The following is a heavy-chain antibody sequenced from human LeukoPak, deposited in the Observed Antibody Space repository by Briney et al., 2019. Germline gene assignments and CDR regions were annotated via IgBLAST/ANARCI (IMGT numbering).Heavy chain of an antibody. CDR3: ARVRSVFNYYYYMDV. J-gene: IGHJ6*03. Sequence: AGGSLRLSCAASGFTFSSYWMSWVRQAPGKGLEWVANIKQDGSEKYYVDSVKGRFTISRDNAKNSLYLQMNSLRAEDTAVYYCARVRSVFNYYYYMDVWGKGTTVTVSS. V-gene: IGHV3-7*01. D-gene: IGHD3-10*02. CDR2: IKQDGSEK. CDR1: GFTFSSYW.